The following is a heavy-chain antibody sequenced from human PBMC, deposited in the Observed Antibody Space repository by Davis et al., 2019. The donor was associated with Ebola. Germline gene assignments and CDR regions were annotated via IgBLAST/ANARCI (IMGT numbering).Heavy chain of an antibody. V-gene: IGHV1-69*13. CDR2: IIPIFGTA. CDR3: ASKDTAMAYFDY. D-gene: IGHD5-18*01. CDR1: GGTFSSYA. J-gene: IGHJ4*02. Sequence: SVKVSCKASGGTFSSYAISWVRQAPGQGLEWMGGIIPIFGTANYAQKFQGRVTITADESTSTAYMELSSLRSEDTAVYYCASKDTAMAYFDYWGQGTLVTVSS.